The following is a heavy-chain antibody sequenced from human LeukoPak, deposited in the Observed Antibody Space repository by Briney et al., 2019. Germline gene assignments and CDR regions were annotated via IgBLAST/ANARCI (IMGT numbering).Heavy chain of an antibody. CDR2: IYPGDSDT. J-gene: IGHJ4*02. Sequence: GESLKISCXGFGYSFTSYWIGWARQMPGKGLEWMRIIYPGDSDTRYSPSFQGQVTISADKSISTAYLQWSSLKASDTAMYYCARRITMIVVVIASLWRIKYFDYWGQGTLVTVSS. CDR3: ARRITMIVVVIASLWRIKYFDY. V-gene: IGHV5-51*01. D-gene: IGHD3-22*01. CDR1: GYSFTSYW.